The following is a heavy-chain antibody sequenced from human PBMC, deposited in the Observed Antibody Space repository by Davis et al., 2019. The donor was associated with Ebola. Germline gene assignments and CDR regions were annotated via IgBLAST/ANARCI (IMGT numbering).Heavy chain of an antibody. CDR2: IHHSGGT. J-gene: IGHJ4*02. Sequence: MPSETLSLTCAVYGGSFSGYYWSWIRQPPGKGLEWIGEIHHSGGTNYNPSLKSRLTISADTSKNQFSLKLSSVTAADTALYYCASRNKYCSSTSCPRAFDYWGQGTLVTVSS. CDR3: ASRNKYCSSTSCPRAFDY. CDR1: GGSFSGYY. D-gene: IGHD2-2*01. V-gene: IGHV4-34*01.